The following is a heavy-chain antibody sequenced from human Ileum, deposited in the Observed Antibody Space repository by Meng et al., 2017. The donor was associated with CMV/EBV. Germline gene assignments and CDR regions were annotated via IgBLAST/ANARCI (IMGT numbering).Heavy chain of an antibody. J-gene: IGHJ5*02. CDR3: ARVARPFTIFGVVSANWFDP. Sequence: SCIMNGVRQAPGEGLEWVSSISSSSSYVYYADSVKGRFTIARDNAKNSLDLQMNSLRAEDTAVYYCARVARPFTIFGVVSANWFDPWGQGTLVTVSS. CDR1: SCI. CDR2: ISSSSSYV. D-gene: IGHD3-3*01. V-gene: IGHV3-21*01.